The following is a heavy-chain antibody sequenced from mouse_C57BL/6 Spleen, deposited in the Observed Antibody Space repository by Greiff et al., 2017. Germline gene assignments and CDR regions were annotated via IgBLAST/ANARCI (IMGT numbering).Heavy chain of an antibody. CDR2: IDPSDSYP. CDR1: GYTFTSYW. J-gene: IGHJ2*01. CDR3: ARGDYYGSSLDY. Sequence: VQLQQPGAELVMPGASVKLSCKASGYTFTSYWMHWVKQRPGPGLEWIGEIDPSDSYPNYNQKFKGKSTLTVDKSSSTAYMQLSSLTSEDSAVYYCARGDYYGSSLDYWGQGTTLTVSS. D-gene: IGHD1-1*01. V-gene: IGHV1-69*01.